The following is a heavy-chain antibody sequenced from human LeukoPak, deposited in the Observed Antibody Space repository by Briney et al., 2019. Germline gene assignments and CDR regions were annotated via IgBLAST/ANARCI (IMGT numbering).Heavy chain of an antibody. CDR3: ATGIAVAGPTKFDY. CDR1: GGSISSYY. CDR2: IYYSGST. V-gene: IGHV4-59*01. J-gene: IGHJ4*02. Sequence: PSETLSLTCTVSGGSISSYYWSWIRQPPGKGLEWIGYIYYSGSTNYNPSLKSRVTISVDTSKNQFSLKLSSVTAADTAVYYCATGIAVAGPTKFDYWGQGTLVTVSS. D-gene: IGHD6-19*01.